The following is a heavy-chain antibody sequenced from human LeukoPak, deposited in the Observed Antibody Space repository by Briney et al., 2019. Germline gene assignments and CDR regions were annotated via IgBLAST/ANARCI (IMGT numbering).Heavy chain of an antibody. CDR2: ISAYNGNT. CDR3: ARSGIPYFDY. J-gene: IGHJ4*02. Sequence: GASVTVSFKSSVYTLTSYGISWVRQAPGQGLEWMGWISAYNGNTNYAQKLRGRVTMTTDTSTSTAYMELRSLRSDDTAVYYCARSGIPYFDYWGQGTLVTVSS. CDR1: VYTLTSYG. V-gene: IGHV1-18*01.